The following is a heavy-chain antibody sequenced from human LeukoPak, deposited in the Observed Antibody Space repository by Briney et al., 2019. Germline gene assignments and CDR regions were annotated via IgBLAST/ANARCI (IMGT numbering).Heavy chain of an antibody. CDR2: IYSGGST. CDR1: GFTVSSNH. CDR3: ARTMATIFPYFDF. Sequence: GGSLRLSCAASGFTVSSNHMSWVRQAPGKGLEWVSVIYSGGSTYYADSVKGRFTISRDNSKNTLYLQMNSLRAEDTAVYYCARTMATIFPYFDFWGQGTLVTVCS. V-gene: IGHV3-53*01. J-gene: IGHJ4*02. D-gene: IGHD5-24*01.